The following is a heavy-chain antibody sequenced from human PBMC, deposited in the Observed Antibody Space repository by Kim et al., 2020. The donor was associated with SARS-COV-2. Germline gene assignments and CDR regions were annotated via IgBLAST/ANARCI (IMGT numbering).Heavy chain of an antibody. D-gene: IGHD1-26*01. CDR1: GGSISSYY. J-gene: IGHJ6*02. CDR3: ARDSLYSGSYLGVGGMDV. Sequence: SETLSLTCTVSGGSISSYYWSWIRQPPGKGLEWIGYIYYSGSTNYNPSLKSRVTISVDTSKNQFSLKLSSVTAADTAVYYCARDSLYSGSYLGVGGMDVWGQGTTVTVSS. V-gene: IGHV4-59*13. CDR2: IYYSGST.